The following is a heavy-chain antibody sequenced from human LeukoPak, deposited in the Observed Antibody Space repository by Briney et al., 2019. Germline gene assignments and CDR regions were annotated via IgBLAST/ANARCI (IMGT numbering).Heavy chain of an antibody. CDR2: IIPIFGTA. V-gene: IGHV1-69*13. D-gene: IGHD1-1*01. CDR3: ARDILERRRGYYYYGMDV. J-gene: IGHJ6*02. CDR1: GGTFSSYA. Sequence: SVKVSCKASGGTFSSYAISWVRQAPGQGLEWMGGIIPIFGTANYAQKFQGRVTITADESTSTAYMQLSSLRSEDTAVYYCARDILERRRGYYYYGMDVWGQGTTVTVSS.